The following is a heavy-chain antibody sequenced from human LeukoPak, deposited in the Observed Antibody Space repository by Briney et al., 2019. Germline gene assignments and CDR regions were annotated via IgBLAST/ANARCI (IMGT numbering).Heavy chain of an antibody. Sequence: PSETLSLTCTVSGGSISSYCWSWIRQPLGKGLEWIGYIYYNGSTNYNPSLKSRVTISVDTSKNQFSLKLSSVTAADTAVYYCARDFTLWFGELRHNWFDPWGQGTLVTVSS. J-gene: IGHJ5*02. CDR3: ARDFTLWFGELRHNWFDP. CDR1: GGSISSYC. CDR2: IYYNGST. D-gene: IGHD3-10*01. V-gene: IGHV4-59*12.